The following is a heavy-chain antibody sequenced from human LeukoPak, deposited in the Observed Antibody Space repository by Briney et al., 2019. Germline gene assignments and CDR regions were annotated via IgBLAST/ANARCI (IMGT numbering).Heavy chain of an antibody. CDR3: ARDILTGYYPYNWLDP. D-gene: IGHD3-9*01. CDR2: ISSSSSYI. V-gene: IGHV3-21*01. J-gene: IGHJ5*02. Sequence: PGGSLRLSCAASGFTFSSYSMNWVRQAPGKGLEWVSSISSSSSYIYYADSVKGRFTISRDNAKNSLYLQMNSLRAEDTAVYYCARDILTGYYPYNWLDPWGQGTLVTVSS. CDR1: GFTFSSYS.